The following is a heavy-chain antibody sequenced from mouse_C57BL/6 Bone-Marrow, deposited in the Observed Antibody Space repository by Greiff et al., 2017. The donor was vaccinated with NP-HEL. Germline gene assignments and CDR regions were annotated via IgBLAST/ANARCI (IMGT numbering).Heavy chain of an antibody. J-gene: IGHJ1*03. CDR3: AREPDGYPHYWYFDV. V-gene: IGHV5-2*03. Sequence: EVKLVESGGGLVQPGESLKLSCESNEYEFPSHDMSWVRKTPEKRLELVAAINSDGGSTYYPDTMERRFIISRDNTKKTLYLQMSHLKSEDTAMYYCAREPDGYPHYWYFDVWGTGTTVTVSS. CDR1: EYEFPSHD. CDR2: INSDGGST. D-gene: IGHD2-3*01.